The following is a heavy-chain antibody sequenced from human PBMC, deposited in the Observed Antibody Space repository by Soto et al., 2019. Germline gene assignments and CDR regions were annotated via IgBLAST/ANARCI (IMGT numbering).Heavy chain of an antibody. CDR2: IIPLTETP. Sequence: HVQVVQSGAEVKKPGSSVKVSCKASGGTFTNYAISWVRQAPGHGLEWVGGIIPLTETPVYAQTVQGRITITADEITSEAYVELSTLRADDTAVYYCASGTRNSWDGDFCGQGTLVTVSS. CDR1: GGTFTNYA. CDR3: ASGTRNSWDGDF. D-gene: IGHD6-13*01. V-gene: IGHV1-69*01. J-gene: IGHJ4*02.